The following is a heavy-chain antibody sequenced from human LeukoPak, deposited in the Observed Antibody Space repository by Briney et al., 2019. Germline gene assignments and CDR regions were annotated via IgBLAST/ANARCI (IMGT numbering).Heavy chain of an antibody. V-gene: IGHV4-59*01. CDR2: IYYSWST. CDR3: ARLEGGGSYRIFDY. CDR1: GGSISSYY. Sequence: PSETLSLTCTVSGGSISSYYWNWIRQPPGKGLEWIGYIYYSWSTNYNPSLKSRVTISVDTSKNQFSLRLSSVTAADPGVSDVARLEGGGSYRIFDYGGQGTLVTVSS. J-gene: IGHJ4*02. D-gene: IGHD3-16*02.